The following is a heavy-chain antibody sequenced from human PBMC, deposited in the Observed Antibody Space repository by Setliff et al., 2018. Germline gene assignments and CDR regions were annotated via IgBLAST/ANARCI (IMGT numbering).Heavy chain of an antibody. V-gene: IGHV1-24*01. J-gene: IGHJ5*02. CDR3: ATVLRLGGILYYGGWFDP. CDR1: GYTLTELS. Sequence: ASVKVSCKVSGYTLTELSMHWVRQAPGKGLEWMGGFDPEDGETIYAQKFQGRVTRTEDTSTDTAYMELSSLRSEDTAVYYCATVLRLGGILYYGGWFDPWGQGTLVTVSS. CDR2: FDPEDGET. D-gene: IGHD2-8*01.